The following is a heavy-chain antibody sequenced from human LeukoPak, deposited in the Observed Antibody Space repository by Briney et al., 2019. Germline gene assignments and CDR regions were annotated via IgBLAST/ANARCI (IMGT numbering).Heavy chain of an antibody. CDR1: GFTFSSYG. V-gene: IGHV3-33*01. CDR2: IWYDGSNK. J-gene: IGHJ3*02. Sequence: PGGSLRLSCAASGFTFSSYGMHWVRQAPGKGLEWVAVIWYDGSNKYYADSVKGRFTISRDNSKNTLYLQMNSLRAEDTAVYYCARELSTILSTIRPLDAFDIWGQGTMVTVSS. CDR3: ARELSTILSTIRPLDAFDI. D-gene: IGHD2-21*01.